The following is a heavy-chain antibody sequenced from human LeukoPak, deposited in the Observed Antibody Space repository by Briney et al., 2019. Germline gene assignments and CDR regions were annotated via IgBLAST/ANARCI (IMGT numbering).Heavy chain of an antibody. Sequence: GGSLRLSCAASGLTVSSNYMSWVRQAPGKGLEWVSVIYSGGSAYYADSVKGRFTISRGNSKNTLYLQMNSLRAEDTAVYYCARAGYFDSSGQKIHFDYWGQGTLVTVSS. CDR2: IYSGGSA. D-gene: IGHD3-22*01. J-gene: IGHJ4*02. CDR3: ARAGYFDSSGQKIHFDY. CDR1: GLTVSSNY. V-gene: IGHV3-53*01.